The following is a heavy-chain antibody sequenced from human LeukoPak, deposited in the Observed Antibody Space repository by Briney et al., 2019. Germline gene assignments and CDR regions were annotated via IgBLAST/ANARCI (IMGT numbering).Heavy chain of an antibody. CDR1: GFTFSDYC. CDR2: ISSSGSTI. Sequence: GGSLRLSCAASGFTFSDYCMSWIRQAPGKGLEWVSYISSSGSTIYYADSVKGRFTISRDNAKNSLYLQMNSLRAEDTAVYYCARDLVVPAANSNYWGQGTLVTVSS. CDR3: ARDLVVPAANSNY. J-gene: IGHJ4*02. V-gene: IGHV3-11*01. D-gene: IGHD2-2*01.